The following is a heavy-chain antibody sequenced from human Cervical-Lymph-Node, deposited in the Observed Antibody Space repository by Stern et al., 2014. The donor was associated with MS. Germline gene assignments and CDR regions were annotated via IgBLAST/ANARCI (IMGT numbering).Heavy chain of an antibody. CDR2: INPNSGGT. Sequence: VQLVQSGAEVKKPGASVKVSCKASGYTFTGYYMHWVRQAPGQGLEWMGWINPNSGGTNYAQKVQGWVTMSRDTSISTTYMELSSLKSDDTAVYYCARAGLRKEYLQHWGQGTLVSVSS. D-gene: IGHD5/OR15-5a*01. V-gene: IGHV1-2*04. CDR1: GYTFTGYY. J-gene: IGHJ1*01. CDR3: ARAGLRKEYLQH.